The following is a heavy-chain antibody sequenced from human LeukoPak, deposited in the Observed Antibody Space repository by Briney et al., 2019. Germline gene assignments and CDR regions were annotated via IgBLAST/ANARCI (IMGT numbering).Heavy chain of an antibody. CDR3: ARAWYGSGPEDY. CDR1: GDSISSSSYY. D-gene: IGHD3-10*01. Sequence: PSETLSLTCTVSGDSISSSSYYWGWIRQPPGKGLERIGEINHSGSTNYNPSLKSRVTISVDTSKNQFSLKLSSVTAADTAVYYCARAWYGSGPEDYWGQGTLVTVSS. V-gene: IGHV4-39*07. CDR2: INHSGST. J-gene: IGHJ4*02.